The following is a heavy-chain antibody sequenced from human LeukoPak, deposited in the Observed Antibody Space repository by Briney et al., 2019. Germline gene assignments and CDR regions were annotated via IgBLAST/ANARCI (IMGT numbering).Heavy chain of an antibody. V-gene: IGHV3-66*01. CDR1: GFTVSSNY. CDR3: ARDGSGSYCEY. CDR2: IYSGGST. Sequence: GGSLRLSCAASGFTVSSNYMSWVRQAPGKGLEWVSVIYSGGSTYYADSVKGRFTISRDNSKNTLYLQMNSLRAEDTAAYYCARDGSGSYCEYWGQGTLVTVSS. D-gene: IGHD1-26*01. J-gene: IGHJ4*02.